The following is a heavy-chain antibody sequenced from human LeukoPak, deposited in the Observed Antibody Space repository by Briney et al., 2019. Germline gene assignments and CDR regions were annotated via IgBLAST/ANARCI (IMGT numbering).Heavy chain of an antibody. J-gene: IGHJ4*02. CDR1: GFTFSSYA. Sequence: GGSLRLSCAASGFTFSSYAMSWVRQAPGKGLEWVSAISGSGGSTYCADSVKGRFTISRDNSKNTLYLQTNSLRAEDTAVYYCAKDPRRVAATRFDYWGQGTLVTASS. CDR2: ISGSGGST. CDR3: AKDPRRVAATRFDY. D-gene: IGHD2-15*01. V-gene: IGHV3-23*01.